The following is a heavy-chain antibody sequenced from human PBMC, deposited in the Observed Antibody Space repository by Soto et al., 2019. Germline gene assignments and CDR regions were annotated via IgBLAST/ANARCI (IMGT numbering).Heavy chain of an antibody. CDR3: TRAESVLVPAVIYYFDS. CDR1: GYTFTNYY. D-gene: IGHD2-2*01. Sequence: ASVKVSCKASGYTFTNYYIHRVRQAHGQGLEWMGIINPTGGSTTYAQKFQGRVTVTRDTSTSTVYMELSSLTSEDTAVYYCTRAESVLVPAVIYYFDSWGQGTLVTVSS. CDR2: INPTGGST. V-gene: IGHV1-46*03. J-gene: IGHJ4*02.